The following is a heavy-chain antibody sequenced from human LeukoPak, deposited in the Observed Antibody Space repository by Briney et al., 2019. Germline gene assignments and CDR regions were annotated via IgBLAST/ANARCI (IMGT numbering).Heavy chain of an antibody. V-gene: IGHV1-46*01. CDR3: AREESGGYFDY. CDR2: INPTGTGT. J-gene: IGHJ4*02. Sequence: ASVKVSCKASGYTFTNYYMHWLRQAPGQGLEWVGLINPTGTGTNYAQKFRGRVTLTRDTSTTTVYMELSSLRSEDTAVYYCAREESGGYFDYWGQGTPVTVSS. D-gene: IGHD2-8*02. CDR1: GYTFTNYY.